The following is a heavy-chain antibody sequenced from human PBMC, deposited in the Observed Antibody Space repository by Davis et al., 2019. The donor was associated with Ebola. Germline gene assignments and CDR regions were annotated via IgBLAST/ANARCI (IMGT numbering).Heavy chain of an antibody. D-gene: IGHD3-10*01. J-gene: IGHJ6*02. Sequence: MPSETLSLTCTVSGGSISSYYWSWIRQPPGKGLEWIGYIYYSGSTNYNPSLKSRVTISVDTSKNQFSLKLSSVTAADTAMYYCARELQGSRRGQYYYAMDVWGLGTTVTVSS. CDR1: GGSISSYY. V-gene: IGHV4-59*01. CDR3: ARELQGSRRGQYYYAMDV. CDR2: IYYSGST.